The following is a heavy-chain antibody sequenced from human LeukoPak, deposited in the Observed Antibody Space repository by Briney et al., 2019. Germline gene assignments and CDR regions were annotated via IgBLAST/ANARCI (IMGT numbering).Heavy chain of an antibody. CDR3: ARHGSITMVRGKRRYYYMDV. Sequence: GGSLRLSCAASGFTFSSYEMNWVRQAPGKGLEWVSYISSSGSTIYYADSVKGRFTISRDNSKNTLYLQMNSLRAEDTAVYYCARHGSITMVRGKRRYYYMDVWGKGTTVTISS. CDR1: GFTFSSYE. CDR2: ISSSGSTI. D-gene: IGHD3-10*01. J-gene: IGHJ6*03. V-gene: IGHV3-48*03.